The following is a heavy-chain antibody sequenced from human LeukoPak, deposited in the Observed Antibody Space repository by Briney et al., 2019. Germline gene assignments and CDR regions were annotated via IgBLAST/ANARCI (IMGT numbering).Heavy chain of an antibody. CDR1: GFTFSSYS. D-gene: IGHD3-22*01. V-gene: IGHV3-21*01. J-gene: IGHJ3*02. Sequence: GGSLRLSCAASGFTFSSYSMNWVRQAPGKGLEWVSSISSSSSYIYYADSVKGRFTISRDNAKNSLYLQMNSLRAEDTAVYYCARVRYPPYDSSGSSWAFDIWGQGTMVTVSS. CDR3: ARVRYPPYDSSGSSWAFDI. CDR2: ISSSSSYI.